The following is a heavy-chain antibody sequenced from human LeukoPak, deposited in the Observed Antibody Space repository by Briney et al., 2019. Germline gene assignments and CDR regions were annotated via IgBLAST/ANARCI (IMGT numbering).Heavy chain of an antibody. CDR3: AAKEGTRSDFDY. Sequence: GGSLRLSCAASGFTFSSYEVNWARQAPGKGLEWVSYISSSGSTTHYADSAKGRFTISRDNAKNSLYLQMNSLRGEDTAVYYCAAKEGTRSDFDYWGQGTLVTVAS. CDR1: GFTFSSYE. CDR2: ISSSGSTT. J-gene: IGHJ4*02. D-gene: IGHD1-14*01. V-gene: IGHV3-48*03.